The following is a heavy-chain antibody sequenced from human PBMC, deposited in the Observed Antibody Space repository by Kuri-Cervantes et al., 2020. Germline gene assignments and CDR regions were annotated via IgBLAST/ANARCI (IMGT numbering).Heavy chain of an antibody. CDR3: ASAMIDIDLEYFQH. CDR2: IYYSGNT. J-gene: IGHJ1*01. Sequence: SQTLSLTCAVYGDSFSAYYWTWIRQPPGKGLEWIGYIYYSGNTNYNPSLKSRVTISVDTSKNQFSLKLSSGTAADTAVYYCASAMIDIDLEYFQHWGQGTLVTVSS. CDR1: GDSFSAYY. D-gene: IGHD3-22*01. V-gene: IGHV4-59*01.